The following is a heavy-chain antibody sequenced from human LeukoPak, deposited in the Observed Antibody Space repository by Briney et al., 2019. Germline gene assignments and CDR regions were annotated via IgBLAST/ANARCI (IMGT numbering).Heavy chain of an antibody. Sequence: GGSLRLSCAASGFTFSSYWMSWVRQAPGKGLEWVANIKQDGSEKYYVDSVKGRFTISRDNAKNSLYLQMNSLRAEDTAVYYCARAMARTTAAGTPVDYWGQGTLVTVSS. CDR3: ARAMARTTAAGTPVDY. CDR2: IKQDGSEK. CDR1: GFTFSSYW. J-gene: IGHJ4*02. D-gene: IGHD6-13*01. V-gene: IGHV3-7*01.